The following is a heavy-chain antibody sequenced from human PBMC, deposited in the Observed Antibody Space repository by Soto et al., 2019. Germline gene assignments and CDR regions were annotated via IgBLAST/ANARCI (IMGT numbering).Heavy chain of an antibody. J-gene: IGHJ2*01. CDR1: GGTFSSYA. D-gene: IGHD2-15*01. Sequence: QVQLVQSGAEVKKPGSSVKVSCKASGGTFSSYAISWVRQAPGQGLDWMGGIIPIFGTANYAQKFQGRVTITADESTSTDYMELSSLRSEDTAVYYCARVVTVVKSFHYWYFDLWGRGTLVTVSS. V-gene: IGHV1-69*12. CDR2: IIPIFGTA. CDR3: ARVVTVVKSFHYWYFDL.